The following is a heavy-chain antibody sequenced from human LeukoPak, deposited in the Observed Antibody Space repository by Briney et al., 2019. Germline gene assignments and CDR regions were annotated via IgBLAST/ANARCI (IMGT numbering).Heavy chain of an antibody. Sequence: GGSLRLSCAASGFTFSSYRMNWVRQAPGKGLEWVSSISSSSSYIYYADSVKGRFTISRDNAKNSLYLQMNSLRAEDTAVYYCAREGSSSWFYFDYWGQGTLVTVFS. CDR2: ISSSSSYI. CDR3: AREGSSSWFYFDY. D-gene: IGHD6-13*01. V-gene: IGHV3-21*01. CDR1: GFTFSSYR. J-gene: IGHJ4*02.